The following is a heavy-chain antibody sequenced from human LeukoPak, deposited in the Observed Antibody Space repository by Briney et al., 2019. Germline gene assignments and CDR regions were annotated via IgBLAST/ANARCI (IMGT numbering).Heavy chain of an antibody. CDR3: GRGWSYIDS. D-gene: IGHD1-1*01. J-gene: IGHJ4*02. V-gene: IGHV6-1*01. Sequence: SQTLPLTCAISGDSVSSSSATWSWIRQSPSRGLECLGRTYYRSKWYNDYAVSVRSRITINPDTSKNQFSLHLNSVTPEDTAVYYCGRGWSYIDSWGQGTLVTVSS. CDR1: GDSVSSSSAT. CDR2: TYYRSKWYN.